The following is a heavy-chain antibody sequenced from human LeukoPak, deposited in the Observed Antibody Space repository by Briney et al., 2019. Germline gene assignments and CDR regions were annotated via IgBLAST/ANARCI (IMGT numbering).Heavy chain of an antibody. CDR1: GFTFSSYG. D-gene: IGHD6-13*01. Sequence: PGGSLRLSCAASGFTFSSYGMHWVRQAPGKGLEWVAVISYDGSNKYYADSVKGRFTISRDNSKNTLYLQMNSLRGEDTAVYYCAKPVGKYSSSWYSLGYWGQGTLVTVSS. V-gene: IGHV3-30*18. CDR2: ISYDGSNK. CDR3: AKPVGKYSSSWYSLGY. J-gene: IGHJ4*02.